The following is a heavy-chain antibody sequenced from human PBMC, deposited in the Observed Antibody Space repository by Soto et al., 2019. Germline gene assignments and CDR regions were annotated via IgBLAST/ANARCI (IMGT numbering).Heavy chain of an antibody. CDR3: ARDVTTKDFFDY. CDR2: IYYRGTT. D-gene: IGHD1-1*01. Sequence: PSETLSLTCTVSGGSISSGGYYWSWVRQFPGKGLEWIGYIYYRGTTHYNPSLKSRISMSIDTSKNQFSLRLNSVTAADTAVYYCARDVTTKDFFDYWGQGSPVTVSS. J-gene: IGHJ4*02. CDR1: GGSISSGGYY. V-gene: IGHV4-31*03.